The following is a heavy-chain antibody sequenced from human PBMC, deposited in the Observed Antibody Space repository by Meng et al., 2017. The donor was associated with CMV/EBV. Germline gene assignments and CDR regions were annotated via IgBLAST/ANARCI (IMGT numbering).Heavy chain of an antibody. J-gene: IGHJ4*02. D-gene: IGHD6-13*01. CDR1: GFTFDDYA. V-gene: IGHV3-43D*03. CDR3: ATQQLVHRDY. CDR2: ISWDGGST. Sequence: GESLKSSCAASGFTFDDYAMHWVRQAPGKGVEWVSLISWDGGSTYYANSVKGRFTISRDNSKNSLYLQMNNLRAEDTALYYCATQQLVHRDYWGRRTLVTVSS.